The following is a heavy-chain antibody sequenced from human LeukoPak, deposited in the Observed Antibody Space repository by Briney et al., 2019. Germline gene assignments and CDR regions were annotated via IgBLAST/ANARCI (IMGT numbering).Heavy chain of an antibody. J-gene: IGHJ4*02. D-gene: IGHD6-19*01. CDR2: ISGSGGST. Sequence: GGSPRLSCAASGFTFSSYAMSWVRQAPGKGLEWVSAISGSGGSTYYADSVKGRFTISRDNSKNTLYLQMNSLRAEDTAVYYCAKVRAAGDLLVAGMRSYFDYWGQGTLVTVSS. CDR1: GFTFSSYA. V-gene: IGHV3-23*01. CDR3: AKVRAAGDLLVAGMRSYFDY.